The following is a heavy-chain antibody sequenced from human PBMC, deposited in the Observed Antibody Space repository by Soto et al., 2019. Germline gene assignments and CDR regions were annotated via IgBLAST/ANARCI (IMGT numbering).Heavy chain of an antibody. D-gene: IGHD5-18*01. CDR3: AKSTAIRRGYFQH. V-gene: IGHV3-30*18. CDR2: ISYDGSNK. J-gene: IGHJ1*01. CDR1: GFTFSSYG. Sequence: GGSLRLSCAASGFTFSSYGMHWVRQAPGKGLEWVAVISYDGSNKYYADSVKGRFTISRDNSKNTLYLQMNSLRAEDTAVYYCAKSTAIRRGYFQHWGQGTLVTVSS.